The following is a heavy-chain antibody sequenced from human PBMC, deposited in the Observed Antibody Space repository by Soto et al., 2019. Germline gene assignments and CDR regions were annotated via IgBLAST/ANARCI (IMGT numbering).Heavy chain of an antibody. V-gene: IGHV3-9*01. CDR3: AKDIAAAGLYYYGMDV. CDR2: ISWNSGSI. D-gene: IGHD6-13*01. Sequence: EVQLVESGGGLVQPGRSLRLSCAASGFTFDDYAMHWVRQAPGKGLEWVSGISWNSGSIGYADSVKGRFTISRDNAKNSLYLQMNSLRAEDTALYYCAKDIAAAGLYYYGMDVW. CDR1: GFTFDDYA. J-gene: IGHJ6*01.